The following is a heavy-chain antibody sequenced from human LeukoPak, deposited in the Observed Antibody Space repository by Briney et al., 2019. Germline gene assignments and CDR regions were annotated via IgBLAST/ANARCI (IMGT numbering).Heavy chain of an antibody. CDR1: GDSVSSNSAA. J-gene: IGHJ3*02. CDR3: ARVQKLLWLGEFYAFDI. V-gene: IGHV6-1*01. CDR2: TYYRSKWYN. Sequence: SQTLSLTCAISGDSVSSNSAAWNWIRQSPSRGLEWLGRTYYRSKWYNDYAVSVKSRITINPDTSKNQFSLQLNSVTPEDTAVYYCARVQKLLWLGEFYAFDIWGQGTMVTVSS. D-gene: IGHD3-10*01.